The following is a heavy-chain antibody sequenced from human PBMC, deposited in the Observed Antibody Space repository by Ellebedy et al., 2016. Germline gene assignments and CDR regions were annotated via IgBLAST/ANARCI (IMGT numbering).Heavy chain of an antibody. J-gene: IGHJ5*02. CDR3: AREGSSSGWYWFDP. CDR2: IYHSGST. V-gene: IGHV4-4*02. CDR1: GGSISSSNW. D-gene: IGHD6-19*01. Sequence: SETLSLTCAVSGGSISSSNWWSWVRQPPGKGLEWIGEIYHSGSTYYNPSLKSRVTISVDTSKNQFSLKLSSVTAADTAVYYCAREGSSSGWYWFDPWGQGTLVTVSS.